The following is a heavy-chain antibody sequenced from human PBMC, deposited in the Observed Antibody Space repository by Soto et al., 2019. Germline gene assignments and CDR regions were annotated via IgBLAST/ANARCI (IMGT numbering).Heavy chain of an antibody. CDR2: IKQDGSER. CDR3: ARGIGYSAQDY. D-gene: IGHD5-18*01. J-gene: IGHJ4*02. V-gene: IGHV3-7*01. Sequence: EVQLVESGGGLVQPGGSLRLSCAASGFTFSSYWMSWVRQAPGKGLEWVANIKQDGSERYYVDSVKGRFTISRDNAKNSLYLQMDSLRAEDTAVYYCARGIGYSAQDYWGQGTLVTVSS. CDR1: GFTFSSYW.